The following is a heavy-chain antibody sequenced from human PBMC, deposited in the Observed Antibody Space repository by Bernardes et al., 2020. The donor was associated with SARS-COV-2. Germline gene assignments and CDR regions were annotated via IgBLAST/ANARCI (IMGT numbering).Heavy chain of an antibody. J-gene: IGHJ4*02. V-gene: IGHV1-8*01. D-gene: IGHD3-10*01. CDR1: GYTFTSYD. Sequence: ASMKVSCKASGYTFTSYDINWVRQATGQGLEWMGWMNPNSDHTGYAQKFQGRVTMTRDTSISTAYMELSSLRSEDTAVYYCARGETYYNGSGSYYTVDYWGQGTLVTVSS. CDR3: ARGETYYNGSGSYYTVDY. CDR2: MNPNSDHT.